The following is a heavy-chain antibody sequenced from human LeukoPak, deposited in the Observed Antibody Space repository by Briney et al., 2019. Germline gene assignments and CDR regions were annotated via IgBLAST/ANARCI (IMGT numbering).Heavy chain of an antibody. CDR2: INHSGST. CDR3: ARLYSGWPDY. CDR1: GGSFSGYY. V-gene: IGHV4-34*01. D-gene: IGHD6-19*01. Sequence: PWETLSLTCAVYGGSFSGYYWSWIRQPPGKGLEWIGEINHSGSTNYNPSLKSRVTISLDTSKNQFSLKLSSVTAADTAVYYCARLYSGWPDYWGQGTLVTVSS. J-gene: IGHJ4*02.